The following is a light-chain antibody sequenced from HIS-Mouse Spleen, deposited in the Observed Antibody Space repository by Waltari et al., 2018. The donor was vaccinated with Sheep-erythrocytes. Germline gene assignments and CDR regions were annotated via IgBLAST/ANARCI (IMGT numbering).Light chain of an antibody. J-gene: IGLJ3*02. CDR3: SSYTSSSTWV. CDR2: DVS. CDR1: SSDVGGYNY. V-gene: IGLV2-14*03. Sequence: QSALTQPASVSGSPGQSITISCTGTSSDVGGYNYVSWYQQHPGKAPKLMIYDVSNRPSGVFNRFSVSKSGNTASLTISGLQAEDEADYYCSSYTSSSTWVFGGGTKLTVL.